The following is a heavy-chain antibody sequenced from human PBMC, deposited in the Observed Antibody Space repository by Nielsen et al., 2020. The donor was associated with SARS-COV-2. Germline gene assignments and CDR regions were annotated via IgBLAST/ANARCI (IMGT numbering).Heavy chain of an antibody. CDR3: AGTLTIFGVAPTLDY. CDR2: IYYSGST. CDR1: GGSISSSSYY. Sequence: SETLSLTCTVSGGSISSSSYYWGWIRQPPGKGLEWLGSIYYSGSTYYNPSLKSRVTISLDTSKKQFSLRLSSLTAADTAVYYCAGTLTIFGVAPTLDYWGQGTLVTVSS. V-gene: IGHV4-39*07. J-gene: IGHJ4*02. D-gene: IGHD3-3*01.